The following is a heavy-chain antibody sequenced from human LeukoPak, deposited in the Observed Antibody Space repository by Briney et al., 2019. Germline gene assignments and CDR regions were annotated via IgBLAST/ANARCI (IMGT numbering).Heavy chain of an antibody. CDR3: ASLTVPTSGYYYYYMDV. CDR1: GGSISTTNYY. D-gene: IGHD4/OR15-4a*01. CDR2: VYYSGST. J-gene: IGHJ6*03. Sequence: SETLSLTCTVSGGSISTTNYYWGWIRQSPGKGLEWFGCVYYSGSTYYNPSLKSRVTISVDTSKNQFSLKLSSVTAADTAVYYCASLTVPTSGYYYYYMDVWGKGTTVTVSS. V-gene: IGHV4-39*07.